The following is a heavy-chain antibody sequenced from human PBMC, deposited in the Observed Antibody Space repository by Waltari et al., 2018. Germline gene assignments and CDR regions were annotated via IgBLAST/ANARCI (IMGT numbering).Heavy chain of an antibody. CDR2: INAGNGNT. CDR1: GYTFTSYA. CDR3: ASGYCSGGSCNDAFDI. J-gene: IGHJ3*02. D-gene: IGHD2-15*01. V-gene: IGHV1-3*01. Sequence: QVQLVQSGAEVKKPGASVKVSCKASGYTFTSYAMHWVRQAPGQRLEWMGWINAGNGNTKNSQNFQGRVTITRDTSASTAYMELSSLRSEDTAVYYCASGYCSGGSCNDAFDIWGQGTMVTVSS.